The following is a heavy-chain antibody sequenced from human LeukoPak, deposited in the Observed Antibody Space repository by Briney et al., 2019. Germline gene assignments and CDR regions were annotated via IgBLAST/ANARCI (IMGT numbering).Heavy chain of an antibody. D-gene: IGHD2-2*01. CDR2: ITDSSSSP. CDR1: GFTFSTYA. J-gene: IGHJ4*02. CDR3: AKGRGGSPSCYDY. Sequence: GGSLRLSCAASGFTFSTYAMSWVRQAPGKGLEWVSTITDSSSSPYYADSVKGRFTIPRDNSKNTLYLQMSSLRAEDTAVYYCAKGRGGSPSCYDYWGQGTLVTVSS. V-gene: IGHV3-23*01.